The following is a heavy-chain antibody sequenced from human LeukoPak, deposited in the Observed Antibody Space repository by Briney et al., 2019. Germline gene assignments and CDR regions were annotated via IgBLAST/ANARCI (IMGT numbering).Heavy chain of an antibody. CDR2: IYYGGNS. CDR1: GGSISSSTYY. V-gene: IGHV4-39*01. Sequence: PSETLSLTCTVSGGSISSSTYYWGWIRQPPGKGLEWIGNIYYGGNSYSNPSLKSRLTISVDTSKNQFSLKLSSVTAAVTALYYCGRLLGCFRSGCPYDAFDIWGHGTMVTVSS. J-gene: IGHJ3*02. CDR3: GRLLGCFRSGCPYDAFDI. D-gene: IGHD3-16*01.